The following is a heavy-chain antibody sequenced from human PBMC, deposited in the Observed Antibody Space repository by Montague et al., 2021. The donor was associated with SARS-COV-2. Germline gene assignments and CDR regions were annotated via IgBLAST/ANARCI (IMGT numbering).Heavy chain of an antibody. CDR2: INHSGST. D-gene: IGHD3-10*01. V-gene: IGHV4-34*01. CDR1: GGSFSGYY. CDR3: ARVRYYGSGTSLGMDV. J-gene: IGHJ6*02. Sequence: SETLSLTCAVYGGSFSGYYWSWIRQPPGQGLELIGEINHSGSTNYNPSLKSRVTISVDTSKNQFSLKLSSVTAADTAVYYCARVRYYGSGTSLGMDVGGQGTTVTVSS.